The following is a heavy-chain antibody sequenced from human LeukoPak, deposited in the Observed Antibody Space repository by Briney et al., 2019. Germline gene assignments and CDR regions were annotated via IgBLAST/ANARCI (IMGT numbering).Heavy chain of an antibody. CDR2: ISGSGGST. D-gene: IGHD3-22*01. V-gene: IGHV3-23*01. J-gene: IGHJ4*02. Sequence: GGSLRLSCAAPGFTFSSYGMSWVRQAPGKGLEWVSGISGSGGSTYYADSVKGRFTISRDNPKNTLYLQMNSLRAEDTAVYYCAKAHLDSSGYYRFDYWGQGTLVTVSS. CDR1: GFTFSSYG. CDR3: AKAHLDSSGYYRFDY.